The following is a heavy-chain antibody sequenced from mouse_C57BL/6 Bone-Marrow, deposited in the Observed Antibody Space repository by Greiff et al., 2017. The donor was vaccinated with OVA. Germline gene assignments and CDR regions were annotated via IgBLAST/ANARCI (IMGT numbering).Heavy chain of an antibody. V-gene: IGHV1-18*01. CDR2: INPNNGGT. CDR3: ARKGVSYYFDY. CDR1: GYTFTDYN. J-gene: IGHJ2*01. Sequence: VQLQQSGPELVKPGASVKIPCKASGYTFTDYNMDWVKQSHGKSLEWIGDINPNNGGTNYNQKFKGKATLTVDKSSSTAYMELRSLTSEDTAVYYCARKGVSYYFDYWGKGTTLTVSS.